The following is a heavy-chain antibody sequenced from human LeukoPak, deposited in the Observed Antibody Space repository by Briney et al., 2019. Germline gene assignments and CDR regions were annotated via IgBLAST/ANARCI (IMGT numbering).Heavy chain of an antibody. J-gene: IGHJ3*02. D-gene: IGHD3-10*01. Sequence: ASVKVSCKASGYTFTSYAMNWVRQAPGQGLEWMGWINTNTGNPAYAQGFTGRFVFSLDTSVSTAYLQISSLKAEDTAVYYCARDLSTRLLWFGPNAFDIWGQGTMVTVSS. CDR3: ARDLSTRLLWFGPNAFDI. CDR2: INTNTGNP. V-gene: IGHV7-4-1*02. CDR1: GYTFTSYA.